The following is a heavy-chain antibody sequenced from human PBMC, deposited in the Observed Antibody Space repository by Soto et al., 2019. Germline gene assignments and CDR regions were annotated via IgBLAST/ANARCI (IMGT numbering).Heavy chain of an antibody. CDR3: VSPHSDSSNAFDL. D-gene: IGHD3-22*01. V-gene: IGHV3-30-3*01. CDR1: GFSFSHYA. J-gene: IGHJ5*02. CDR2: ISYDGDNQ. Sequence: VQLLESGGGVVQPGRSLRLSCAASGFSFSHYAMHWVRQPPGKGLEWVALISYDGDNQYFTDSVRGRFTISRDNSKTTVYLEMNSLRLDDTATYYCVSPHSDSSNAFDLWGQGTLVTVSS.